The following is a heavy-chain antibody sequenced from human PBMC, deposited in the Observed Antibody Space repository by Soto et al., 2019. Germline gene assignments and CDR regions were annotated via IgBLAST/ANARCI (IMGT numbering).Heavy chain of an antibody. J-gene: IGHJ3*02. CDR1: GFSFGSSW. V-gene: IGHV3-7*05. CDR2: IKKDGSQI. CDR3: ARDVSPGSSSLYLDAFYI. Sequence: EVQLVESGGGLVQPGGSLRLSCVASGFSFGSSWMTWVRQAPGKGLEWVANIKKDGSQISYLDSVRGRFTISRDNAKNSLYLQMNSLRAEDTALYYCARDVSPGSSSLYLDAFYILGQGTMVTVSS. D-gene: IGHD6-13*01.